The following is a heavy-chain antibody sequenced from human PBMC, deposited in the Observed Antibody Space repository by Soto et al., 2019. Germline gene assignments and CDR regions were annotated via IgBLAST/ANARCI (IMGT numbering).Heavy chain of an antibody. CDR2: IKNKANSYTT. CDR1: GFTFSDHY. V-gene: IGHV3-72*01. J-gene: IGHJ4*02. D-gene: IGHD6-19*01. Sequence: EVQLVESGGGLVQPAGSLRLSCAASGFTFSDHYMDWVRQAPGKGLEWVGRIKNKANSYTTEYAAPVKGRFIISRDDSKTSVFLQMNRLKTDVTAVYYCTRLRLGSSRSSDYLCQGILVTVSS. CDR3: TRLRLGSSRSSDY.